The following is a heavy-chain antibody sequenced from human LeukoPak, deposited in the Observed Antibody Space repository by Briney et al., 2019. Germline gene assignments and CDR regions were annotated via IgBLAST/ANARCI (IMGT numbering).Heavy chain of an antibody. CDR2: IIPIFGTA. CDR3: ARSRSSGNYYGQEDS. V-gene: IGHV1-69*06. Sequence: ASVKVSCKASGGTFSSYAISWVRQAPGQGLEWMGGIIPIFGTANYAQKFLGRVTFTADKSTSTAYMELSSLRPDDAAVYFCARSRSSGNYYGQEDSWGQGTLVAVSS. J-gene: IGHJ4*02. D-gene: IGHD1-26*01. CDR1: GGTFSSYA.